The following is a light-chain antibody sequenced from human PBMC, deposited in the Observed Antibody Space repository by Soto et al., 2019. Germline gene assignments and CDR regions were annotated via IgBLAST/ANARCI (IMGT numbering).Light chain of an antibody. CDR2: DVS. CDR1: QSISNW. J-gene: IGKJ1*01. Sequence: DIHMTQSPSTLSASVGDRVTITCRASQSISNWLAWYQQKPGKAPKLLIYDVSNLASGGPSRFSGSGSGTAFTLTISGLQPDDFATYYCQQYNSDSPWTFGQGTKVEMK. CDR3: QQYNSDSPWT. V-gene: IGKV1-5*01.